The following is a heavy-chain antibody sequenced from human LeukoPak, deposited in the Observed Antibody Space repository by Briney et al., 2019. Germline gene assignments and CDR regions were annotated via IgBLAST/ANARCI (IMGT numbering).Heavy chain of an antibody. CDR3: ARVSLWRYDFDY. CDR2: INPNSGGT. CDR1: GGTFSSYA. V-gene: IGHV1-2*02. Sequence: ASVKVSCKASGGTFSSYAISWVRQAPGQGLEWMGWINPNSGGTNYAQKFQGRVTMTRDTSITTAYMELSGLRSDDTAVYYCARVSLWRYDFDYWGQGILVTVSS. D-gene: IGHD3-10*01. J-gene: IGHJ4*02.